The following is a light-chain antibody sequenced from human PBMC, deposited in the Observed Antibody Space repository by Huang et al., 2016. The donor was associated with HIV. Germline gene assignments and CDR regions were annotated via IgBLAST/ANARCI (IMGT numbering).Light chain of an antibody. J-gene: IGKJ1*01. V-gene: IGKV3-15*01. Sequence: EIVMTQSPATLSVSPGERATLSCRASQSVSNNLAWYQQKLGQAPRLLIYGASTRATGIPARFSGSGSGTDFTLTISSLQSEDFAVYYCQQYSDWPLWTFGQGSKVEIK. CDR3: QQYSDWPLWT. CDR1: QSVSNN. CDR2: GAS.